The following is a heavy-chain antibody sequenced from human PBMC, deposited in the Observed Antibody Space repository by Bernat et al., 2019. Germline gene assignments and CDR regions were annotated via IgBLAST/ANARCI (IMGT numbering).Heavy chain of an antibody. CDR2: INAGNGNT. CDR3: ARGTIQPLLYSLDY. J-gene: IGHJ4*02. D-gene: IGHD2-2*02. V-gene: IGHV1-3*01. Sequence: QVQLVQSGAEVKKPGSSVKVSCKASGGTFSSYAISWVRQAPGQRLEWMGWINAGNGNTKYSQKFQGRVTITRDTSASTAYMELSSLRSEDTAVYYCARGTIQPLLYSLDYWGQGTLVTVSS. CDR1: GGTFSSYA.